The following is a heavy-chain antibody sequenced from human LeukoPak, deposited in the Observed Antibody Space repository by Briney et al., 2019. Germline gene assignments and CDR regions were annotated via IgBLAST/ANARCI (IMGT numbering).Heavy chain of an antibody. J-gene: IGHJ6*03. CDR1: GGSISSSDW. V-gene: IGHV4-4*02. CDR3: ARDIHSSSWPFYYYMDV. CDR2: IYTSGST. Sequence: SGTLSLTCAVSGGSISSSDWWSWVRQPPGKGLEWIGRIYTSGSTNYNPSLKSRVTMSVDTSKNQFSLKLSSVTAADTAVYYCARDIHSSSWPFYYYMDVWGKGTTVTISS. D-gene: IGHD6-13*01.